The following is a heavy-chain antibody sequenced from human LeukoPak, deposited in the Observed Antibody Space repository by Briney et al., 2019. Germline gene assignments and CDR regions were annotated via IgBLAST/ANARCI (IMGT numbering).Heavy chain of an antibody. J-gene: IGHJ4*02. CDR2: ISYDGTNK. Sequence: GGSLRLSCAASGFTFSNFVIHWVRQAPGKGLEWVAVISYDGTNKYYADSVKGRFTISRDNSKNTLYLQMNSLRAEDTAVYYCVRLEVTIPDSYWGQGTLVTVSS. CDR3: VRLEVTIPDSY. D-gene: IGHD2-21*02. V-gene: IGHV3-30-3*01. CDR1: GFTFSNFV.